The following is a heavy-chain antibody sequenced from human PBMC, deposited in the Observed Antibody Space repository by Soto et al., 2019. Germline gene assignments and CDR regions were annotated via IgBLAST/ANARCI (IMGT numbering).Heavy chain of an antibody. CDR2: IYYSGST. J-gene: IGHJ4*02. CDR1: GGSVISYY. CDR3: ERTSCLAAAGTWYDY. V-gene: IGHV4-59*02. D-gene: IGHD6-13*01. Sequence: SEALSLTCTVSGGSVISYYWSWILQSPWKGLEWIGYIYYSGSTKYKPSLKSRVTMSVDTSKNQFSLKLSSVTAADTAVYYCERTSCLAAAGTWYDYWGQGTLVTVSS.